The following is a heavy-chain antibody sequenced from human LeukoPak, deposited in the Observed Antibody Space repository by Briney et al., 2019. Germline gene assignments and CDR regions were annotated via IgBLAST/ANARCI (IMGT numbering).Heavy chain of an antibody. D-gene: IGHD5-18*01. V-gene: IGHV3-23*01. CDR3: AKRFGYSYGYTDY. CDR1: GFTFSSYA. CDR2: ISNSGDTT. Sequence: GGSLRLSCAASGFTFSSYAMSWVRQAPGKGLEWVSVISNSGDTTYYADSVKGRFTISRDNSKNTLYLQMNSLRAEDTAVYYCAKRFGYSYGYTDYWGQGTLVTVSS. J-gene: IGHJ4*02.